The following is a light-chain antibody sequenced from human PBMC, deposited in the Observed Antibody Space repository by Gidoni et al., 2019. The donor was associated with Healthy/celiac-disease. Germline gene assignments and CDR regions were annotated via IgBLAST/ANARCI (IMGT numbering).Light chain of an antibody. CDR1: SSDVGVYNY. Sequence: QSALTQPASVSGSPGQSITISCPGTSSDVGVYNYVSWYQQHPGKAPKLMIYEVSNRPSGVSNRFSGSKSGNTASLTISGLQAEDEADYYCSSYTSSSILGVFGGGTKLTVL. J-gene: IGLJ3*02. CDR2: EVS. V-gene: IGLV2-14*01. CDR3: SSYTSSSILGV.